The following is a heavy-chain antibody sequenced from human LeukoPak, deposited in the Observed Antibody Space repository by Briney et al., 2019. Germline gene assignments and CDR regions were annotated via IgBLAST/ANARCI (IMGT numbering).Heavy chain of an antibody. J-gene: IGHJ4*02. V-gene: IGHV3-30*02. CDR3: GKSGIAARRGLDY. Sequence: GGSLRLSCAASGFTFSSYGMHWVRQAPGKGLEWVAFIRYDGSNKYYADSVKGRFTISRDNSKNTLYLQMNSLRAEDTAVYYCGKSGIAARRGLDYWGQGTLVTVSS. D-gene: IGHD6-6*01. CDR2: IRYDGSNK. CDR1: GFTFSSYG.